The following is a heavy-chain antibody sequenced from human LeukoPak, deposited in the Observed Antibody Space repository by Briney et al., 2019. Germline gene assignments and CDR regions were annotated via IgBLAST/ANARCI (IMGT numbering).Heavy chain of an antibody. D-gene: IGHD3-16*02. J-gene: IGHJ5*02. CDR3: ARSSLADYVWGSYRFNWFDP. V-gene: IGHV4-59*01. CDR1: GGSISSYY. Sequence: SETLSLTCTVSGGSISSYYWSWIRQPPGKGLEWIGYIYYSGSTTYNPCLKGRVTISVDTSKNAFSLKLSSVTAADTAVYYCARSSLADYVWGSYRFNWFDPWGQGTLVTVSS. CDR2: IYYSGST.